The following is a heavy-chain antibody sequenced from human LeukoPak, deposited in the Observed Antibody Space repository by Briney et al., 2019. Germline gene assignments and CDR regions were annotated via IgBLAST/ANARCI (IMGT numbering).Heavy chain of an antibody. V-gene: IGHV4-59*08. Sequence: SETLSLTCTVSGGSISSYPWNWIRQPPGKGLEWIGNIYYSGTTNYNPSLKSRVTISPDTSKNQFSLRLSSVTAADTAVYYCARQGARFGELLSFYAMDVWGQGTTVTVSS. J-gene: IGHJ6*02. CDR2: IYYSGTT. CDR3: ARQGARFGELLSFYAMDV. CDR1: GGSISSYP. D-gene: IGHD3-10*01.